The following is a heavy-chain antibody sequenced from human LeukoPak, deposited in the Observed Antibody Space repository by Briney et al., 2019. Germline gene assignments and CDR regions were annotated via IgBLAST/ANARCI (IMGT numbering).Heavy chain of an antibody. Sequence: PSETLSLTCTVSGGSISRSSYYWGWIRQPPGKGLEWIGSIHYTGRTYYNPSLKSRVTISVDTSKNQFSLKVISVTAADTVVYYCARLYSGYDPPDYWGQGTLVTVSS. J-gene: IGHJ4*02. V-gene: IGHV4-39*01. CDR3: ARLYSGYDPPDY. D-gene: IGHD5-12*01. CDR2: IHYTGRT. CDR1: GGSISRSSYY.